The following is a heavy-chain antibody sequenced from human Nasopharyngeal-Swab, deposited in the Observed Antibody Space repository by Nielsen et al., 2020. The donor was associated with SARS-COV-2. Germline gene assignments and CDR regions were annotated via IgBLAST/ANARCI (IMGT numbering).Heavy chain of an antibody. CDR3: ASEGSGVFGVVIYAFDI. CDR1: GYTLTVLP. CDR2: VVPEDGEP. V-gene: IGHV1-24*01. Sequence: ASVKVSCKVSGYTLTVLPIHWVRQAPGKGLEGMGTVVPEDGEPIYAQNFQGRVTMTEDTSTYTAYLELGSLRSEDTAVYYCASEGSGVFGVVIYAFDIWGPGTLVTVSS. D-gene: IGHD3-3*01. J-gene: IGHJ3*02.